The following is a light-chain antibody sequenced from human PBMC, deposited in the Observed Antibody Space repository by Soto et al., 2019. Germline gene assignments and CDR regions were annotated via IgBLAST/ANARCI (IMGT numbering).Light chain of an antibody. CDR1: QTISSW. Sequence: EIKITQSPSTLYGYVGERVTITCRASQTISSWLAWYQQKPGKAPKLLIYKASSLESGVPSRFSGSGSGTEFTLTISSLQSEDSAVYYCQQYNNWPPIPFGQGARPAI. CDR2: KAS. J-gene: IGKJ5*01. V-gene: IGKV1-5*03. CDR3: QQYNNWPPIP.